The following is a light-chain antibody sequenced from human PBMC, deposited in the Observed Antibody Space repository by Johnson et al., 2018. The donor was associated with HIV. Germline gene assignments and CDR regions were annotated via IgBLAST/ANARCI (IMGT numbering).Light chain of an antibody. V-gene: IGLV1-51*02. CDR2: ENN. J-gene: IGLJ1*01. Sequence: VLTQPPSVSAAPGQKVTISCSGRSSNIGNNYVSWYQQLPGTAPKLLIYENNKRPSGIPDRFSGSKSGTSATLGITGLQTGDEADYYCGTWDSSLSAFYVFGTGTKVTVL. CDR3: GTWDSSLSAFYV. CDR1: SSNIGNNY.